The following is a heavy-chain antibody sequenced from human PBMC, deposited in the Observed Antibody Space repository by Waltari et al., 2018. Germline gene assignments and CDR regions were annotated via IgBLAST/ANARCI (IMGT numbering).Heavy chain of an antibody. CDR3: ARGGQIVRPRPLDL. Sequence: EGQLVESGGGLVKPGGSLRLSCAASGFTVTSTYMNWVRQAPGKGLEWVSTIYSSANTFYADSVKGRFTISRDNSKNLLFLQMDDLRVNDTAVYYCARGGQIVRPRPLDLWGPGTLVTVSS. CDR1: GFTVTSTY. CDR2: IYSSANT. J-gene: IGHJ3*01. V-gene: IGHV3-66*01. D-gene: IGHD6-6*01.